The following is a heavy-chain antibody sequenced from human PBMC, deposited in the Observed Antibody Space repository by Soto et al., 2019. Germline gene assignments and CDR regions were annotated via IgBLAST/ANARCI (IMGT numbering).Heavy chain of an antibody. CDR3: AKEGARAYYYGSGSTRGNWFDP. CDR1: GFTFSSYG. V-gene: IGHV3-30*18. J-gene: IGHJ5*02. CDR2: ISYDGSNK. D-gene: IGHD3-10*01. Sequence: QVQLVESGGGVVQPGRSLRLSCAASGFTFSSYGMHWVRQAPGKGLEWVAVISYDGSNKYYADSVKGRFTISRDNSKNTLYLQMNRLRAEDTAVYYCAKEGARAYYYGSGSTRGNWFDPWGQGTLVTVSS.